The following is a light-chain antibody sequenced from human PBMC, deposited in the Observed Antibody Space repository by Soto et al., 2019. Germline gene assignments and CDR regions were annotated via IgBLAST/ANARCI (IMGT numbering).Light chain of an antibody. CDR3: CSYTSSSTYV. CDR1: SSDVGGYTY. J-gene: IGLJ1*01. V-gene: IGLV2-14*03. CDR2: DVT. Sequence: QSALTQPASVSGSPGQSITFSCTGTSSDVGGYTYVSWYQQHPGKAPKLMIYDVTNRPSGVSDRFSGSKSGNTASLTISGLQAEDEADYYCCSYTSSSTYVLGTGTKVTVL.